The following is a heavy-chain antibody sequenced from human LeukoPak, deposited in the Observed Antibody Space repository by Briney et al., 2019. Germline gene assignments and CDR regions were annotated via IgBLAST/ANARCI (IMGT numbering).Heavy chain of an antibody. Sequence: TSETLSLTCTVSGDSISSYYWSWIRQPPGKGLEWVGYVYYSGSTNFNPSLKSRVTISVDTSKNQFSLKLSSVTAADTAVYYCARLKDSSGYLYYYYYMDVWGKGTTVTVSS. CDR1: GDSISSYY. V-gene: IGHV4-59*12. CDR3: ARLKDSSGYLYYYYYMDV. CDR2: VYYSGST. D-gene: IGHD3-22*01. J-gene: IGHJ6*03.